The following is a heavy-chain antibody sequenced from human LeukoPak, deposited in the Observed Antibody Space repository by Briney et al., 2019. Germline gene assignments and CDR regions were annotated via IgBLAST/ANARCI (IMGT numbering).Heavy chain of an antibody. CDR1: GFTFSNYA. J-gene: IGHJ3*01. Sequence: GSLRLSCAASGFTFSNYAMNWVRQAPGKGLEWVSTIRGSGSDTYYVDSVKGRFIMSRDNSKDMLFLQMTGLRAEDTALYYCAKGRYGDYYDGFDVWGQGTLVTVSS. V-gene: IGHV3-23*01. CDR3: AKGRYGDYYDGFDV. D-gene: IGHD4-17*01. CDR2: IRGSGSDT.